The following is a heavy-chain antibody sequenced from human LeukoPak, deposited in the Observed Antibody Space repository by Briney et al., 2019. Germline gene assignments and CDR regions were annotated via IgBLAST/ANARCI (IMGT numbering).Heavy chain of an antibody. CDR3: TRHESGAMDH. CDR1: GYSFTSNW. V-gene: IGHV5-51*01. J-gene: IGHJ4*02. Sequence: GESLKVSCQATGYSFTSNWIGWVRQMPGKGLEYMVIVYPHDADTRYSPSFQGQVTISADSSINTVYLQWRSLTASDTAIYYCTRHESGAMDHWGQGTLVTVSS. CDR2: VYPHDADT. D-gene: IGHD2-2*01.